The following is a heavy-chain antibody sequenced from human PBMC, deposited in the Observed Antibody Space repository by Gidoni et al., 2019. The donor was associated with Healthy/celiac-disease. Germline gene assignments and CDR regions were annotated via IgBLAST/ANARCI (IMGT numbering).Heavy chain of an antibody. D-gene: IGHD6-13*01. CDR3: ARDSFPSLYSSSWASFDY. CDR2: ISSSSSYI. J-gene: IGHJ4*02. V-gene: IGHV3-21*01. Sequence: APGKGLEWVSSISSSSSYIYYADSVKGRFTIARDNAKNSLYLHMNSLRAEDTAVYYCARDSFPSLYSSSWASFDYWGQGTLVTVSS.